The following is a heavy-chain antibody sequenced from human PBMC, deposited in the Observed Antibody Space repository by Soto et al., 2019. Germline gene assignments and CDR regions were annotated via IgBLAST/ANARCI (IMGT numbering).Heavy chain of an antibody. V-gene: IGHV1-3*01. CDR2: INGGNGDT. Sequence: QVHLVQSGAEVKRPGASVTVSCKASGYTLTSYGVHWVRQAPGDRLEWMGWINGGNGDTILSQKFQGRVTITRATSANTAYMELSSLMSADPAVYSCGRGRCIFRAGATSVNFFACWGQGNLVTVSS. CDR3: GRGRCIFRAGATSVNFFAC. CDR1: GYTLTSYG. D-gene: IGHD1-26*01. J-gene: IGHJ4*02.